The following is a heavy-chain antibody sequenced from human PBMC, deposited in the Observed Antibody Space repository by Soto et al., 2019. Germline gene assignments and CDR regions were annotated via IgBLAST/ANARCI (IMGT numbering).Heavy chain of an antibody. CDR3: AREGRGNWNKGY. Sequence: EVQLVESGGGLVQPGGSLRLSCAASGFTFSSYWMSWVRQAPGKGLEWVANIKKDGSEKYYVDSVKGRFTISRDNAKNSLYLQMNSLRVEDTAVYYCAREGRGNWNKGYWGQGTLVTVSS. CDR1: GFTFSSYW. J-gene: IGHJ4*02. D-gene: IGHD1-1*01. CDR2: IKKDGSEK. V-gene: IGHV3-7*01.